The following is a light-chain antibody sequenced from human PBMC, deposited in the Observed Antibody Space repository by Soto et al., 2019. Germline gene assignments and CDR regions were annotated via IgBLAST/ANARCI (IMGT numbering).Light chain of an antibody. CDR2: GAS. CDR1: KSVSSSF. J-gene: IGKJ4*01. V-gene: IGKV3-20*01. CDR3: QEYDCSPLT. Sequence: EIVLTQSPGTLSLSPGEGATLSCRASKSVSSSFLAWYPQKPGQAARLLIYGASSMATGIPDRFSGSGSGTDCTRTISRLEPEDFAVYYCQEYDCSPLTFGGGTKVEI.